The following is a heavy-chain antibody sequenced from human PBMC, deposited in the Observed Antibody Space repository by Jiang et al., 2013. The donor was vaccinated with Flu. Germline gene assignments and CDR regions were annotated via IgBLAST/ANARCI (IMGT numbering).Heavy chain of an antibody. CDR2: IYPNSGDT. J-gene: IGHJ4*02. Sequence: KVSCKTSGYTFTAFYIHWVRQAPGQGLEWMGWIYPNSGDTHYAQKYDARVTMTMDRSLTTAYMELRGLRYDDSAVYFCTRGKREEWLAYLDFWGQGTLVTVSS. V-gene: IGHV1-2*02. D-gene: IGHD6-19*01. CDR1: GYTFTAFY. CDR3: TRGKREEWLAYLDF.